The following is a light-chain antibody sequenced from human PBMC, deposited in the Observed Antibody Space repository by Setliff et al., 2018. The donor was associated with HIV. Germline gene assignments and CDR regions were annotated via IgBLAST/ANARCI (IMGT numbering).Light chain of an antibody. Sequence: QSVLTQPASVSGSPGQSITISCSGTSSDIGGYYYVSWYQQYPGRAPKLILYEVSDRPSGISNRFSGSKSGNTASLTISGLQAEDDADYYCCSYTSGSTLVFSGGIKVTVL. J-gene: IGLJ2*01. CDR3: CSYTSGSTLV. V-gene: IGLV2-14*03. CDR2: EVS. CDR1: SSDIGGYYY.